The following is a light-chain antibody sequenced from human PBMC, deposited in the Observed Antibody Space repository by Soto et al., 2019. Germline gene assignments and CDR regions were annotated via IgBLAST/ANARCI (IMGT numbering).Light chain of an antibody. CDR2: DVS. Sequence: QSVLTQPASVSGSPGLSIAISCTGTSSDVGGYNSVSWYQQHPGKAPKLMIYDVSNRPSGVSNRFSGSKSGNTASLTISVLQAEDEGDYYCSSYTTGGSYVFGTGTKVTVL. CDR1: SSDVGGYNS. V-gene: IGLV2-14*01. CDR3: SSYTTGGSYV. J-gene: IGLJ1*01.